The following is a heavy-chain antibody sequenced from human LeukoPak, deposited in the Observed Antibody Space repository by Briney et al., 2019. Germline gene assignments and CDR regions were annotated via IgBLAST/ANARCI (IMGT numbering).Heavy chain of an antibody. CDR1: GFTFSNYA. Sequence: PGGSLRLSCAASGFTFSNYAMSWVRQAPGKGLEWVSTISGSGSSTYYADSVRGRFTISRDNSKNTLYLQINSLRAEEDTAVYYCAKDKTIAAFRGMDYWGQGTPVTVSS. CDR3: AKDKTIAAFRGMDY. CDR2: ISGSGSST. V-gene: IGHV3-23*01. J-gene: IGHJ4*02. D-gene: IGHD6-6*01.